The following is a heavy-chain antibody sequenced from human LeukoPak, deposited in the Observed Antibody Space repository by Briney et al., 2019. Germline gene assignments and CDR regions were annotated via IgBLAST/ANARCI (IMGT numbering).Heavy chain of an antibody. Sequence: SETLSLTCAVYGGSFSGYYWSWIRQPPGKGLEWIGYIYYSGNTYYNPSLKSRVTISVDTSKNQFSLKLSSVTAADTAVYYCARIVRRSPTKDYWGQGTLVTVSS. J-gene: IGHJ4*02. CDR1: GGSFSGYY. CDR3: ARIVRRSPTKDY. D-gene: IGHD3-10*01. V-gene: IGHV4-59*06. CDR2: IYYSGNT.